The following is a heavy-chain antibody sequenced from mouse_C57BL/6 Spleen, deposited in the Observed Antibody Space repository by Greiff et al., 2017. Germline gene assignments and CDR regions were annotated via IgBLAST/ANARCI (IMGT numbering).Heavy chain of an antibody. J-gene: IGHJ1*03. Sequence: EVQVVESGGGLVQPGGSLKLSCAASGFTFSDYYMYWVRQTPEKRLEWVAYLSNGGGSTYYPDTVKGRFTISRDNAKNTLYLQMSRLKSEDTAMYYCARQITTVWYFDVWGTGTTVTVSS. CDR3: ARQITTVWYFDV. V-gene: IGHV5-12*01. CDR1: GFTFSDYY. D-gene: IGHD1-1*01. CDR2: LSNGGGST.